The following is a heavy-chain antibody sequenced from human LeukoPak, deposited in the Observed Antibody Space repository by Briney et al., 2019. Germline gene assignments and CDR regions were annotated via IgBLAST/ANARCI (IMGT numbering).Heavy chain of an antibody. D-gene: IGHD3-10*01. CDR2: ISGSGGST. V-gene: IGHV3-23*01. J-gene: IGHJ4*02. Sequence: QSGESLRLSCTALGFTFRNYAISWVRQAPGKGQEWVSAISGSGGSTYYIASVKGRFTISRDNSRNTVFLQMNSLRAEDTAVYSCAKDTSSSGSYFDYWGQGILVTVSS. CDR1: GFTFRNYA. CDR3: AKDTSSSGSYFDY.